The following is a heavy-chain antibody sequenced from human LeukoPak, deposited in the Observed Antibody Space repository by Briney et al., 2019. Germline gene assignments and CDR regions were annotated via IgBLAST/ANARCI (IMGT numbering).Heavy chain of an antibody. CDR3: ASPIAARYSYYFDY. D-gene: IGHD6-6*01. J-gene: IGHJ4*02. V-gene: IGHV1-2*02. CDR1: GYTFTGYY. CDR2: INPNSGGT. Sequence: ASVKVSCKASGYTFTGYYMHWVRQAPGQGLECMGWINPNSGGTNYAQKFQGRVTMTRDTSISTAYMELSRLRSDDTAVYYCASPIAARYSYYFDYWGQGTLVTVSS.